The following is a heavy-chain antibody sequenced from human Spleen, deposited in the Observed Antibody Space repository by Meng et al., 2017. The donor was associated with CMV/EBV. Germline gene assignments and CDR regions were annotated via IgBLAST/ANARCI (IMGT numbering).Heavy chain of an antibody. V-gene: IGHV3-53*05. CDR1: GFTVSSNY. D-gene: IGHD3-16*01. CDR3: ARPLGGYHYNGMDV. CDR2: IYSGGST. Sequence: GESLKISCAASGFTVSSNYMSWVRQAPGKGLEWVSVIYSGGSTYYADSVKGRFTISRDNSENALYLHMNSLRGEDTAVYYCARPLGGYHYNGMDVWGQGTTVTVSS. J-gene: IGHJ6*02.